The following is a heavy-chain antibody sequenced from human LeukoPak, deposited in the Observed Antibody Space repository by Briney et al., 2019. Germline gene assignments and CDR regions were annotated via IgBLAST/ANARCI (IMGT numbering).Heavy chain of an antibody. D-gene: IGHD3-22*01. CDR2: IWYDGSNK. V-gene: IGHV3-33*06. Sequence: GRSLTETFAASGFTFSSYGMHWVRQAPGKGLEWVAVIWYDGSNKYYADSVKGRFTISRDNSKNTLYLQMNSLRAEDTAVYYCAKDLSFAYYDSSGPLFQHWGQGSLVTVSS. J-gene: IGHJ1*01. CDR3: AKDLSFAYYDSSGPLFQH. CDR1: GFTFSSYG.